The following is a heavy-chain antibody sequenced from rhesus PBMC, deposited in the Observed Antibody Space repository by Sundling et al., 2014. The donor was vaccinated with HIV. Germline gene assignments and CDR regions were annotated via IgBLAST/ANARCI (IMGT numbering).Heavy chain of an antibody. Sequence: EVQLVQSGAEVRNPGATVKISCKASGYSFTDHSLNWVRQAPGKGLEWVGGVDPEDGEVDFAQKFQDRVTITADKSTDTAYMELSSLRSEDTAVYYCARGEIWTGYYSPREYFEFWGQGALVTVSS. CDR1: GYSFTDHS. V-gene: IGHV1-111*02. J-gene: IGHJ1*01. CDR3: ARGEIWTGYYSPREYFEF. CDR2: VDPEDGEV. D-gene: IGHD3-3*01.